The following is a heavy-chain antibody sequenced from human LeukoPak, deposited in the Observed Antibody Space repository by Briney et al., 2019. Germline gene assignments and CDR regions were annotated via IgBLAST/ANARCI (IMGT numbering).Heavy chain of an antibody. CDR3: ARDRTRLPPYSCSAVTMDV. CDR1: GFTFSSYG. CDR2: IWYDGSNK. Sequence: GGSLRLSCAASGFTFSSYGMHWVRQAPGKGLEWVAVIWYDGSNKYYADSVKGRFTISRDNSKNTLYLQMNSLRAEDTAVYYCARDRTRLPPYSCSAVTMDVWGQGTTVTVSS. D-gene: IGHD6-13*01. J-gene: IGHJ6*02. V-gene: IGHV3-33*01.